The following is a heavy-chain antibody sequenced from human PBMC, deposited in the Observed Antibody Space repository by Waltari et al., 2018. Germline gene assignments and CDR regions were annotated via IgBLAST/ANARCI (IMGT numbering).Heavy chain of an antibody. D-gene: IGHD5-12*01. CDR1: GDSISTSIYY. CDR2: IYHSGST. Sequence: QLQLQESGPGLVKPSETLSLTCIVSGDSISTSIYYWGWIRQPPGKGLEWIGSIYHSGSTYYNPSLKCRVTISVDTSKNQFSLKLSSVTAADTAVYYCATPKSGYQSLDYWGQGALVTVPS. J-gene: IGHJ4*02. V-gene: IGHV4-39*07. CDR3: ATPKSGYQSLDY.